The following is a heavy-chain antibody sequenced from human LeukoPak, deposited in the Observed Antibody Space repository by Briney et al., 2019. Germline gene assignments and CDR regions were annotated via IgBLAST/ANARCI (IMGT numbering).Heavy chain of an antibody. Sequence: RASETLSLTCTVSGGSISSSSYYWGWIRQPPGKGLEWIGSIYYSGSTYYNPSLKSRVTISVDTSKNQFSLKLSSVTAADTAVYYCARDQLEDYYDSSGYYSEGDAFDIWGQGTMVTVSS. D-gene: IGHD3-22*01. V-gene: IGHV4-39*07. CDR3: ARDQLEDYYDSSGYYSEGDAFDI. CDR2: IYYSGST. J-gene: IGHJ3*02. CDR1: GGSISSSSYY.